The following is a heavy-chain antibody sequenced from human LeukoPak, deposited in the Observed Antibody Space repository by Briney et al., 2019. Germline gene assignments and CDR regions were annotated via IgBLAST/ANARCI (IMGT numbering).Heavy chain of an antibody. V-gene: IGHV4-59*01. D-gene: IGHD4-23*01. J-gene: IGHJ4*02. CDR1: GGSISDYY. CDR2: IYYSGST. CDR3: ARGDYGGNRFDY. Sequence: PSETLSLTCSVSGGSISDYYSSWIRQPPGKGLEWIGYIYYSGSTNYNPSLKSRVTISVDTSRNQFSLKLSSVTAADTAVYYCARGDYGGNRFDYWGRGTLVTVSS.